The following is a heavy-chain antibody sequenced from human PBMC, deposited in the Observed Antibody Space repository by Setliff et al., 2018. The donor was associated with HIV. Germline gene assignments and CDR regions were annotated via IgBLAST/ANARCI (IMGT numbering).Heavy chain of an antibody. Sequence: GASVKVSCKASGYSFTGYHMHWVRQAPGQGLEWMGWISPDNANTRISQRFRGSVTMTRDRSINTAYMEFSGLTSDDTAVYYCARQLSNSFDYWGQGTLVTVSS. D-gene: IGHD1-1*01. J-gene: IGHJ4*02. CDR1: GYSFTGYH. V-gene: IGHV1-2*02. CDR2: ISPDNANT. CDR3: ARQLSNSFDY.